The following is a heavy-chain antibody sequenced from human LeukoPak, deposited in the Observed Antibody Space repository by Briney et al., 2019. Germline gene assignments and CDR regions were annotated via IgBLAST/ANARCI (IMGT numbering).Heavy chain of an antibody. J-gene: IGHJ5*01. CDR1: GFTFSSYD. CDR3: AKDRHAPGRYCSSTTCFPFDS. CDR2: ISGSGGST. Sequence: GGSLRLSCAASGFTFSSYDMSWVRQAPGKGLEWVSAISGSGGSTYYADSVKGRFTISRDNSKSTLYLQMNSLRAEDTAVYYCAKDRHAPGRYCSSTTCFPFDSWGQGTLVTVSS. V-gene: IGHV3-23*01. D-gene: IGHD2-2*01.